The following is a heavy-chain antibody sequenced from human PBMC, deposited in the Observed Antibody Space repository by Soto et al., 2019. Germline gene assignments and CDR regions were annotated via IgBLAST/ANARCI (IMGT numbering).Heavy chain of an antibody. CDR3: ARLTYCGGDCYSEFDY. Sequence: TLSLTCAVSGGSISSGGYSWSWIRQPPGKGLEWIGYIYHSGSTYYNPSLKSRVTISVDRSKNQFSLKLSSVTAADTAVYYCARLTYCGGDCYSEFDYWGQGTLVTVSS. J-gene: IGHJ4*02. V-gene: IGHV4-30-2*01. D-gene: IGHD2-21*02. CDR2: IYHSGST. CDR1: GGSISSGGYS.